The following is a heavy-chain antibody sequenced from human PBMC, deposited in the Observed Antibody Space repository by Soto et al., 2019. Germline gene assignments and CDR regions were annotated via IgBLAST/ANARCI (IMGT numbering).Heavy chain of an antibody. CDR2: ISGSDDST. D-gene: IGHD6-6*01. V-gene: IGHV3-23*01. CDR3: AKRSSSSTFDY. J-gene: IGHJ4*02. CDR1: GFTFSSYA. Sequence: EVQLFESGGGLVQPGESLRLSCAASGFTFSSYAMSWVRQAPGKGLEWVSVISGSDDSTYYADSVKGRFTISRGNSKNTLYLQMNSLRAEDTAVYYCAKRSSSSTFDYWGQGTLVTVSS.